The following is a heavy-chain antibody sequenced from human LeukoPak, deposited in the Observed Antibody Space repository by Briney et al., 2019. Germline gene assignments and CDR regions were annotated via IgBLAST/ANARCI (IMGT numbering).Heavy chain of an antibody. Sequence: HPGGSLKLSCAASGFTFSGSAMHWVRQASGKGLEWVGRIRSKANSYATAYAASVRGRFTISRDDSKNTAYLQMNSLKTEDTAVYYCTRLVLAGPEIAFDIWGQGTMVTVSS. CDR1: GFTFSGSA. D-gene: IGHD6-19*01. CDR2: IRSKANSYAT. CDR3: TRLVLAGPEIAFDI. V-gene: IGHV3-73*01. J-gene: IGHJ3*02.